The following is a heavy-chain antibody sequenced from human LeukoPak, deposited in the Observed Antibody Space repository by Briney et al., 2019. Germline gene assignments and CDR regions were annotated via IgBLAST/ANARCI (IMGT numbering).Heavy chain of an antibody. CDR1: GGSISSYY. J-gene: IGHJ4*02. Sequence: SETLSLTCTVSGGSISSYYWSWIRQPPGKGLEWIGYIYRSGSTNYNPSLKSRVTMSVDTSENQFSLRLSSVTAADTAVYCCARQAYYSESGSWTGFDYWGQGALVTVSS. V-gene: IGHV4-4*09. D-gene: IGHD3-10*01. CDR2: IYRSGST. CDR3: ARQAYYSESGSWTGFDY.